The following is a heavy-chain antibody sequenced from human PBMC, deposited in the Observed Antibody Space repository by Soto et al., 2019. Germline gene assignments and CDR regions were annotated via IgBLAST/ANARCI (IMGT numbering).Heavy chain of an antibody. D-gene: IGHD3-10*01. J-gene: IGHJ3*02. CDR1: GYSFTNYG. CDR2: INGGNGNT. V-gene: IGHV1-3*01. Sequence: QVQFVQSGAEVKKPGASVKVSCKASGYSFTNYGIHWGRQAPGQRLEWMGWINGGNGNTKYSQKFQGRVTITRHTSASTAYMELSSLRSEDTAVYYCARDPWGGAVDAFDIWGQGTMVSVSS. CDR3: ARDPWGGAVDAFDI.